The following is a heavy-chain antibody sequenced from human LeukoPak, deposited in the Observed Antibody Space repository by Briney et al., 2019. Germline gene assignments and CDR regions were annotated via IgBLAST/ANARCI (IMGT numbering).Heavy chain of an antibody. D-gene: IGHD3-3*01. CDR1: GYTFTSYG. CDR3: ARSYYDFWSGHRLPLDY. CDR2: ISAYNGNT. J-gene: IGHJ4*02. Sequence: ASVKVSRKASGYTFTSYGISWVRQAPGQGLEWMGWISAYNGNTNYAQKLQGRVTMTTDTSTSTAYMELRSLRSDDTAVYYCARSYYDFWSGHRLPLDYWGQGTLVTVSS. V-gene: IGHV1-18*01.